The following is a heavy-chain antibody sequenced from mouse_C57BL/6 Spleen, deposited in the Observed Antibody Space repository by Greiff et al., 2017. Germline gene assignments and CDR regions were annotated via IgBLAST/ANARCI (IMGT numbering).Heavy chain of an antibody. D-gene: IGHD2-14*01. J-gene: IGHJ4*01. CDR2: IDPETGGT. CDR3: ARNIGIGSYAMDY. CDR1: GYTFTDYE. Sequence: QVQLKESGAELVRPGASVTLSCKASGYTFTDYEMHWVKQTPVHGLEWIGAIDPETGGTAYNQKFKGKAILTADKSSSTAYMELRSLTSEDSAVYYCARNIGIGSYAMDYWGQGTSVTVSS. V-gene: IGHV1-15*01.